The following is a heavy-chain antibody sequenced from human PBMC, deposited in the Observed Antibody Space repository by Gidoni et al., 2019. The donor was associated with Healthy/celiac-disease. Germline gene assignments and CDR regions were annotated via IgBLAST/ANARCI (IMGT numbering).Heavy chain of an antibody. J-gene: IGHJ4*02. CDR2: ISGSGGST. CDR1: GFTFSSYA. Sequence: EVQLLESGGGLVQPGGSLRLSCAASGFTFSSYAMSWVRQAPGKGLEWVSAISGSGGSTYYADSVKGRFTISRDNSKNTLYLQMNSLRAEDTAVYYCASTHELSSMVRGVIQFDYWGQGTLVTVSS. D-gene: IGHD3-10*01. CDR3: ASTHELSSMVRGVIQFDY. V-gene: IGHV3-23*01.